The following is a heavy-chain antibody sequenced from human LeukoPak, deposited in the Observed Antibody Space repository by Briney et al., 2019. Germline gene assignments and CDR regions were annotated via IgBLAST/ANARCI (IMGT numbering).Heavy chain of an antibody. D-gene: IGHD6-19*01. CDR1: GYTLTELS. CDR3: ARDLNPYSSGWYNRLYYYYGMDV. CDR2: FDPEDGET. V-gene: IGHV1-24*01. J-gene: IGHJ6*02. Sequence: ASVKVSCKVSGYTLTELSMHWVRQAPGKGLEWMGGFDPEDGETIYAQKFQGRVTMTEDTSTDTAYMELRSLRSDDTAVYYCARDLNPYSSGWYNRLYYYYGMDVWGQGTTVTVSS.